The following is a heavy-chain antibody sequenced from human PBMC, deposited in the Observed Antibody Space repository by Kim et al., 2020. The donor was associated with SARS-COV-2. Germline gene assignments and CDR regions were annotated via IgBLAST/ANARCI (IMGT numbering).Heavy chain of an antibody. D-gene: IGHD5-18*01. CDR3: AKDQFGYDTDAFDI. CDR2: ISYDGSNK. Sequence: GGSLRLSCAVSGFTFSSYGMHWVRQAPGKGLEWVAAISYDGSNKYYADSVKGRSTISRDNSKDTLYLQMNSLRAEDTAVYYCAKDQFGYDTDAFDIWGQGTMVTVSS. V-gene: IGHV3-30*18. J-gene: IGHJ3*02. CDR1: GFTFSSYG.